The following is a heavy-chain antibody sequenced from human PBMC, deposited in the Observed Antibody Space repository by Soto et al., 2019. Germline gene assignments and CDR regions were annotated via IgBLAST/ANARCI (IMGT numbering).Heavy chain of an antibody. Sequence: SETLSLTCTVSGGSISSGGYYWSWIRQHPGKGLEWIGYIYYSGSTYYNPSLKSRVTISVDTSKNQFSLKLSSVTAADTAVYYCAREVRGVIISYYYYYMDVWGQGTTVTVSS. CDR2: IYYSGST. CDR3: AREVRGVIISYYYYYMDV. CDR1: GGSISSGGYY. J-gene: IGHJ6*03. D-gene: IGHD3-10*01. V-gene: IGHV4-31*03.